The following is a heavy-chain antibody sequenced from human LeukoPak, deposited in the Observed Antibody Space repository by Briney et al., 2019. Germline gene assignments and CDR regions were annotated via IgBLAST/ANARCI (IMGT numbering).Heavy chain of an antibody. Sequence: GGSLRLSCAASGFTFSSYSMNWVRQAPGKGLEWVSYISSGSSTIYYADSVKGRFTISRDNAKNSLYLQMNSLRDEDTAVYYCAREDPYSSGWSFDYWGQGTLVTVSS. CDR2: ISSGSSTI. J-gene: IGHJ4*02. V-gene: IGHV3-48*02. D-gene: IGHD6-19*01. CDR3: AREDPYSSGWSFDY. CDR1: GFTFSSYS.